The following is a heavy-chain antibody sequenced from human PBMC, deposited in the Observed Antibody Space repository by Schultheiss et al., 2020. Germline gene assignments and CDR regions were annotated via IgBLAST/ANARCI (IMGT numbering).Heavy chain of an antibody. V-gene: IGHV3-23*01. CDR1: GFTFSDSY. Sequence: GGSLRLSCAASGFTFSDSYMSWIRQAPGKGLEWVSAIIGSGGSTYYADSVKGRFTISRDNSKITLYLQMNSLRAEDTAVYYCDKPRGRQLFDYWCRRALVTVSS. J-gene: IGHJ4*02. CDR3: DKPRGRQLFDY. D-gene: IGHD6-13*01. CDR2: IIGSGGST.